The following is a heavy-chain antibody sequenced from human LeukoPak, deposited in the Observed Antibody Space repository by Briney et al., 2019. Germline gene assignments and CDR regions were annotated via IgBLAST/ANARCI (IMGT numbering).Heavy chain of an antibody. V-gene: IGHV4-59*01. CDR3: AKAYEYGWLGP. D-gene: IGHD3-16*01. Sequence: SETLSLTCTVSGGSISSYYWSWIRQPPGKGLEWIGYIYYSGSTNYNPSLKSRVTISVDTSKNQFSLKLSSVTAADTAVYYCAKAYEYGWLGPWGQGTLVTVSS. J-gene: IGHJ5*02. CDR2: IYYSGST. CDR1: GGSISSYY.